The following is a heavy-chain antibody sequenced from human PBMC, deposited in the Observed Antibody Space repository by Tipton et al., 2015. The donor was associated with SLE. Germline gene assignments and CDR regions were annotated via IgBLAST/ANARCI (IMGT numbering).Heavy chain of an antibody. J-gene: IGHJ4*02. CDR1: GYTFTSYG. D-gene: IGHD5-12*01. V-gene: IGHV1-18*01. Sequence: QSGAEAKKPGASVKVSCKASGYTFTSYGISWVRQAPGQGLEWMGWISAYNGNTNYAQKLQGRVTMTTDTSTSTAYMELRSLRSDDTAVYYCARAPIVAPLSVRPFNYWGQGTLVTVSP. CDR2: ISAYNGNT. CDR3: ARAPIVAPLSVRPFNY.